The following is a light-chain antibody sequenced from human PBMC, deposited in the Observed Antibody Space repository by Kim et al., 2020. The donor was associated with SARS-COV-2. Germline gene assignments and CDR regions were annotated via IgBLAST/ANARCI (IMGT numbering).Light chain of an antibody. Sequence: SSELTQDPAVSVALGQTVRITCQGDSLRRYYASWYQQKPGQAPVFVIYGKSNRPSGIPDRFSGSSSGNTASMTIAGAPAEDEADYYCNSRGSRGNSYVFG. CDR3: NSRGSRGNSYV. V-gene: IGLV3-19*01. CDR1: SLRRYY. CDR2: GKS. J-gene: IGLJ1*01.